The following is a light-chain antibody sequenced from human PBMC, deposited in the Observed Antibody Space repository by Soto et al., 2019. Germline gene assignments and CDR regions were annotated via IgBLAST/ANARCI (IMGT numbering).Light chain of an antibody. J-gene: IGLJ1*01. CDR1: SSDIGAYNY. Sequence: QSVLTQPASVSGSPGQSITISCTGTSSDIGAYNYVSWYQQYPGKAPKLMIYGVTNRPSGVPNRFSGSKTGNTASLTISGLQAEDEADYYCFSHRSGDSHVFGTGTKVTVL. CDR3: FSHRSGDSHV. CDR2: GVT. V-gene: IGLV2-14*01.